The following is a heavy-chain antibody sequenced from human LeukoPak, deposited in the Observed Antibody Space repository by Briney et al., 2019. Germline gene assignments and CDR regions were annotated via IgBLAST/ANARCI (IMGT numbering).Heavy chain of an antibody. CDR1: GGSISSGSYY. CDR2: IYTSGST. V-gene: IGHV4-61*02. D-gene: IGHD2-2*01. J-gene: IGHJ6*03. CDR3: ARDHCSSTSCYYYYYYMDV. Sequence: SHTLSLTCTVSGGSISSGSYYWSWIRQPAGRGLEWNGRIYTSGSTNYNPSLKSRVTISVDTSRYKFSRKLSSVTAADPAVYYCARDHCSSTSCYYYYYYMDVWGKGTTVTVSS.